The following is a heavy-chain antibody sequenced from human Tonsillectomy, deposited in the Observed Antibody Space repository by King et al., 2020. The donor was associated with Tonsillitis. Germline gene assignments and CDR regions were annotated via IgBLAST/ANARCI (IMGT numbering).Heavy chain of an antibody. CDR3: ARQGKVRGANRGWFDP. CDR1: GYSFSNYW. V-gene: IGHV5-51*01. J-gene: IGHJ5*02. D-gene: IGHD3-10*01. Sequence: VQLVQSGAEVKKPGESLKISCKGSGYSFSNYWIGWVRQMPGKGLEWMGIIYPGDPDTRYSPSFQGQVTISADKAISTAYLQWNSLKASDTAIYYCARQGKVRGANRGWFDPWGQGTLVTVTS. CDR2: IYPGDPDT.